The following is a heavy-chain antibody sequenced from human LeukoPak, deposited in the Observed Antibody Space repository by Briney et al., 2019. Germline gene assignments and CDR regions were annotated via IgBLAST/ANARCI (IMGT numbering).Heavy chain of an antibody. D-gene: IGHD3-9*01. V-gene: IGHV3-23*01. J-gene: IGHJ4*02. Sequence: PGASLRLSCAASGFTFSNYAMSWVRQPPGKGLEEVSAVSGRDTSTYYTDSVKGRFTISRDNSKNTLYLQMNSLSAEDTAIYYCAKWGDYDVLTGYYDSDYWGQGSLVTVSS. CDR2: VSGRDTST. CDR3: AKWGDYDVLTGYYDSDY. CDR1: GFTFSNYA.